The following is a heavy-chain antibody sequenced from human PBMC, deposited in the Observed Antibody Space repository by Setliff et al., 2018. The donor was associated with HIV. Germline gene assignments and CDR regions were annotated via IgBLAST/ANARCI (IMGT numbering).Heavy chain of an antibody. CDR1: GGSISSRY. J-gene: IGHJ6*03. CDR3: ARGAGYSYIDYYYYSMDV. CDR2: IYSSGIT. D-gene: IGHD5-18*01. V-gene: IGHV4-59*11. Sequence: PSETLSLTCTVSGGSISSRYWSWIRQPPGKGLEWIGYIYSSGITKYSPSLKSRVTISVDTSKNQFSLKLTSVTAADTAVYFRARGAGYSYIDYYYYSMDVWGKGTTVTVSS.